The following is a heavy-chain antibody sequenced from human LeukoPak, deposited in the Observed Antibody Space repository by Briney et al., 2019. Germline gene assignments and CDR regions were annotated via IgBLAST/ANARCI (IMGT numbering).Heavy chain of an antibody. D-gene: IGHD6-13*01. CDR2: IYYSGST. V-gene: IGHV4-59*01. J-gene: IGHJ1*01. CDR1: GGSISSYY. CDR3: AKLFGGQDSSWSQSFQH. Sequence: SETLSLTCTVSGGSISSYYWSWIRQPPGKGLEWIGYIYYSGSTNYNPSLKSRVTISVDSSKNQFSLKLSSVTAADTAVYYCAKLFGGQDSSWSQSFQHWGQGTLVTVSS.